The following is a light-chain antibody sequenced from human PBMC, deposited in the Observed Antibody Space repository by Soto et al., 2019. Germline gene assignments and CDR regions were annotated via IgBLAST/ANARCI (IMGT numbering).Light chain of an antibody. V-gene: IGKV3-15*01. Sequence: EIVLSQSPATLSVSPGDRVTLSCRASQSVDINLAWYQQRSGQAPRLLIYGASTRATDMPGRFSGSGSGTEFTLTISSLQSEDFAVYYCQQYGSSPITFGQGTRLEV. CDR2: GAS. J-gene: IGKJ5*01. CDR3: QQYGSSPIT. CDR1: QSVDIN.